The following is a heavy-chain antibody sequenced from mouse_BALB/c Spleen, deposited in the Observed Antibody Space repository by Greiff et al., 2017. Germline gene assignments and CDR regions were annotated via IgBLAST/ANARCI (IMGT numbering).Heavy chain of an antibody. V-gene: IGHV2-9*02. D-gene: IGHD1-1*01. CDR2: IWAGGST. CDR3: AKYYGSSPGWFAY. CDR1: GFSLTSYG. Sequence: VMLVESGPGLVAPSQSLSITCTVSGFSLTSYGVHWVRQPPGKGLEWLGVIWAGGSTNYNSALMSRLSISKDNSKSQVFLKMNSLQTDDTAMYYCAKYYGSSPGWFAYWGQGTLVTVSA. J-gene: IGHJ3*01.